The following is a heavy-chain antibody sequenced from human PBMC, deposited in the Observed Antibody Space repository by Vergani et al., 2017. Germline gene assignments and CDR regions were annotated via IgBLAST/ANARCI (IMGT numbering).Heavy chain of an antibody. D-gene: IGHD3-10*01. CDR1: GFSLSNARMG. CDR2: IFSNDEK. CDR3: ARIGMGSGSYSDY. Sequence: QVTLQESGPVLVKPTETLTLTCTVSGFSLSNARMGVSWIRQPPGKALEWLAHIFSNDEKSYSTSLKSRLTISKDTSKSQVVLTMTNMDPVDTATYYCARIGMGSGSYSDYWGQGTLVTVSS. J-gene: IGHJ4*02. V-gene: IGHV2-26*01.